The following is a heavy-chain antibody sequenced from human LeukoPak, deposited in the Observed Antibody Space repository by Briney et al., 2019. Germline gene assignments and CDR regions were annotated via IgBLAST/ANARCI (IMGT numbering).Heavy chain of an antibody. CDR2: IWYDGSNK. Sequence: GSLRLSCAASGFTFSSYGMHWVRQAPGKGLEWVAVIWYDGSNKYYADSVKGRFTISRDNSKNTLYLQMNSLRAEDTAVYYCARALYYCSSTSCYTDYWGQGTLVTVSS. D-gene: IGHD2-2*01. J-gene: IGHJ4*02. CDR3: ARALYYCSSTSCYTDY. CDR1: GFTFSSYG. V-gene: IGHV3-33*01.